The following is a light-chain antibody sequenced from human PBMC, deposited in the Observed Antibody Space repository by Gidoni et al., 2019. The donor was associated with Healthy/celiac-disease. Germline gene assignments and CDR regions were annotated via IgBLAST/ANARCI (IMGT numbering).Light chain of an antibody. CDR2: GAS. J-gene: IGKJ1*01. CDR3: QQYNNWPPWT. V-gene: IGKV3-15*01. CDR1: QSVSSN. Sequence: EIVMTQSPATLSVSPGERATLSCRASQSVSSNLAWYQQKHGQAPRLLIYGASTRATGIPARFSGSGSGTEFTLTISSLQSEDFAAYYCQQYNNWPPWTFXQXTKVXIK.